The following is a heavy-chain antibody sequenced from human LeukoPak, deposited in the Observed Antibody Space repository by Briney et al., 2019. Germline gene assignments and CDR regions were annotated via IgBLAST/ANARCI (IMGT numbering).Heavy chain of an antibody. V-gene: IGHV3-7*01. CDR2: IKQDGSEK. Sequence: GGSLRLSCAASGFTFSSYWMSWVRQAPGKGLEWVANIKQDGSEKYYVDSVKGRFTISRDNSKNSLYLQMNSLRGEDTAVYYCAREYCSTTNCYKGSLLFEPWGQGTLVTVSS. CDR1: GFTFSSYW. J-gene: IGHJ5*02. D-gene: IGHD2-2*02. CDR3: AREYCSTTNCYKGSLLFEP.